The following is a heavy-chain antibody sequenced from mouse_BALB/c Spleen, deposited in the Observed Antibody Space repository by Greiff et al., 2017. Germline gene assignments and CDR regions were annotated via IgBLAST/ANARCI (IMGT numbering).Heavy chain of an antibody. CDR1: GYAFSSSW. J-gene: IGHJ2*01. Sequence: VQGVESGPELVKPGASVKISCKASGYAFSSSWMNWVKQRPGQGLEWIGRIYPGDGDTNYNGKFKGKATLTADKSSSTAYMQLSSLTSVDSAVYFCARGDYDGGTTFDYWGQGTTLTVSS. CDR2: IYPGDGDT. V-gene: IGHV1-82*01. D-gene: IGHD2-4*01. CDR3: ARGDYDGGTTFDY.